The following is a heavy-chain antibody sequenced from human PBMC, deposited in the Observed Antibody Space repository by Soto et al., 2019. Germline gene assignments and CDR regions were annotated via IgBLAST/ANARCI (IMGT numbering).Heavy chain of an antibody. D-gene: IGHD3-3*01. CDR2: IYSGGST. CDR1: GFTVSSNY. V-gene: IGHV3-53*01. Sequence: GGSLRLSCAASGFTVSSNYMSWVRQAPEKGLEWVSVIYSGGSTYYADSVKGRFTISRDNSKNTLYLQMNSLRAEDTAVYYCARDRGSITIFGAYYYYGMDVWGQGTTVTVSS. CDR3: ARDRGSITIFGAYYYYGMDV. J-gene: IGHJ6*02.